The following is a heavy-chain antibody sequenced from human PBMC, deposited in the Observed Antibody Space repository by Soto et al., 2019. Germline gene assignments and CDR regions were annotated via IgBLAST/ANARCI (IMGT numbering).Heavy chain of an antibody. CDR3: ARSGTRFGYSSSWHDY. V-gene: IGHV3-33*01. CDR2: IWYDGSNK. Sequence: QVQLVESGGGVVQPGRSLRLSCAASGFTFSSYGMHWVHQAPGKGLEWVAVIWYDGSNKYYADSVKGRFTISRDNSKNTLYLQMNSLRAEDTAVYYCARSGTRFGYSSSWHDYWGQGTLVTVSS. J-gene: IGHJ4*02. CDR1: GFTFSSYG. D-gene: IGHD6-13*01.